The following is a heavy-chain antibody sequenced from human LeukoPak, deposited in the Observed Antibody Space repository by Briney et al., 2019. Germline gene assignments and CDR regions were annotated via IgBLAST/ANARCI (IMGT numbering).Heavy chain of an antibody. J-gene: IGHJ4*02. CDR1: GGSISRSSYY. V-gene: IGHV4-61*05. Sequence: SETLSLTCTVSGGSISRSSYYWGWTRQPPGKGLEWIGYVYYSGSTNYSPSLKSRVTISVDTSKNEFSLKLSSVTAADTAVYYCARDGPAVQYWGQGTLVTVSS. CDR3: ARDGPAVQY. D-gene: IGHD3-10*01. CDR2: VYYSGST.